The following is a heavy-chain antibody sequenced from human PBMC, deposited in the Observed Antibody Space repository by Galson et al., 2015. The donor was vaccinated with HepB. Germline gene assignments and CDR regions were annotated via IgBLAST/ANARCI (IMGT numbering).Heavy chain of an antibody. CDR3: ARSLEGSGSYYHEIFDF. J-gene: IGHJ4*02. D-gene: IGHD3-10*01. CDR2: ISRSDSNT. V-gene: IGHV3-11*01. Sequence: SLRLSCAGGFTLSDYYMSWIRQAPGKGLEWVSYISRSDSNTDYADSVKGRFTISRDNAKNSLYLQMNSLRAEDTAVYYCARSLEGSGSYYHEIFDFWGQGTLVTVSS. CDR1: GFTLSDYY.